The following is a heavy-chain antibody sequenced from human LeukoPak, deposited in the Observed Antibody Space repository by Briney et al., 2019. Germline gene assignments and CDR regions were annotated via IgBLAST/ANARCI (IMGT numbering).Heavy chain of an antibody. J-gene: IGHJ4*02. D-gene: IGHD5-24*01. CDR3: TKDQIGYNKAGDY. V-gene: IGHV3-23*01. Sequence: PGGSLRLSCAASGFTFSSCAMNRVRQAPGKGLEWVSTISGSGINTYYADSVKGRFTISRDNSKNTVYLEMNSLRAEDTALYYCTKDQIGYNKAGDYWGQGTLVTVSS. CDR1: GFTFSSCA. CDR2: ISGSGINT.